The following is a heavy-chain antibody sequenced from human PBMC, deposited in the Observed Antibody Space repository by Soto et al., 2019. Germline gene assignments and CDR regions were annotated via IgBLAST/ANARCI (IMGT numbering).Heavy chain of an antibody. V-gene: IGHV1-8*01. CDR1: GYTFTSYD. J-gene: IGHJ6*02. Sequence: QVQLVQSGAEVKKPGASVKVSCKASGYTFTSYDINWVRQATGQGLEWMGWMNPNSGNTGYAQKFRGRVTMTRNTSISTAYMELSSLRSEDTAVYYCAICQYDILTGYPYYYYYGMYVWGQGTTVTVSS. CDR2: MNPNSGNT. D-gene: IGHD3-9*01. CDR3: AICQYDILTGYPYYYYYGMYV.